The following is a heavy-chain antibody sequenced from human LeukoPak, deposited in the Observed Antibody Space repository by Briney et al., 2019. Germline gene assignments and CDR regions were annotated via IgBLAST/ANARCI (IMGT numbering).Heavy chain of an antibody. J-gene: IGHJ4*02. CDR2: INHSGST. V-gene: IGHV4-34*01. CDR3: ASRTTVGGPSLGY. Sequence: PSETLSLTCAVYGGSFSGYYWSGIRQPPGKGLEWIGEINHSGSTNYNPSLKSRVTISVDTSKKQFSLKLSSVTAADRAVYYCASRTTVGGPSLGYWGQGTLVSVSS. CDR1: GGSFSGYY. D-gene: IGHD4-23*01.